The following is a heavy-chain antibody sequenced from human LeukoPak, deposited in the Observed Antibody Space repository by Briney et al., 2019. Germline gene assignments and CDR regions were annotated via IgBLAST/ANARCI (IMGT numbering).Heavy chain of an antibody. Sequence: SETLPLTCTVSGGSISSGGYYWSWIRQHPGKGLEWIGYIYYSGSTYYNLSLKSRVTISVDTSKNQFSLKLSSVTAADTAVYYCAREGPGYCSSTSCLQRGGMDVWGQGTTVTVSS. D-gene: IGHD2-2*01. CDR1: GGSISSGGYY. CDR2: IYYSGST. V-gene: IGHV4-31*03. J-gene: IGHJ6*02. CDR3: AREGPGYCSSTSCLQRGGMDV.